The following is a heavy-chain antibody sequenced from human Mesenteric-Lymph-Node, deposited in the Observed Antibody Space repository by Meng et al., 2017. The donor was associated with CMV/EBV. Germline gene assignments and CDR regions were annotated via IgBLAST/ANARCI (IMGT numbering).Heavy chain of an antibody. CDR1: GFTFSTYG. CDR2: ISRNSIYI. D-gene: IGHD3-16*02. J-gene: IGHJ6*02. Sequence: GESLKISCAASGFTFSTYGLNWVRQAPGKGPEWVSSISRNSIYIHYADSVKGRFTISTDSSKNTLYLLMNSLRVEDTAVYYCARGLGELSLEEYRVDGMDIWGQGTTVTVSS. CDR3: ARGLGELSLEEYRVDGMDI. V-gene: IGHV3-21*01.